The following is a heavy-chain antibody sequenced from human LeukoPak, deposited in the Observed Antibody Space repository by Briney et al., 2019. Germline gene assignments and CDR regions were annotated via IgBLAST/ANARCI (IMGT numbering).Heavy chain of an antibody. J-gene: IGHJ4*02. CDR2: ISSSSSYI. Sequence: GGSLRLSCAASRFTFSSYSMNWVRQAPGKGLEWVSSISSSSSYIYYADSVKGRFTISRDNAKNSLYLQMNSLRAEDTAVYYCARDIVVVPAAPDDYWGQGTLVTVSS. CDR1: RFTFSSYS. CDR3: ARDIVVVPAAPDDY. V-gene: IGHV3-21*01. D-gene: IGHD2-2*01.